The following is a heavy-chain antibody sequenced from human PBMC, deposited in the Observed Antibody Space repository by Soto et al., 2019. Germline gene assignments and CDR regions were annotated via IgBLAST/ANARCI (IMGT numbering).Heavy chain of an antibody. CDR1: VYTFTGDY. CDR2: MNTNSGGT. D-gene: IGHD6-6*01. Sequence: ASVKFSCQASVYTFTGDYMQWLRHAPRKGVEWMGWMNTNSGGTNYSQKFQRRVTMTRDTSISTAYMELSRLRSDDTALYYCARAQHFGLAARPMNAFDIGGQGTMVTVSS. J-gene: IGHJ3*02. CDR3: ARAQHFGLAARPMNAFDI. V-gene: IGHV1-2*02.